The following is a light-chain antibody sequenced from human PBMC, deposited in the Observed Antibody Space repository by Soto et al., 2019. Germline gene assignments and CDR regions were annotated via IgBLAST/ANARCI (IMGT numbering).Light chain of an antibody. CDR3: GTWDSSLSGCV. CDR1: TSNIGNNY. V-gene: IGLV1-51*02. J-gene: IGLJ1*01. CDR2: END. Sequence: QSVLTQPPSVSAAPGQKVTISCSGSTSNIGNNYVSWFQQLPGTAPKLLIYENDKRPSGIPDRFSGSTSGTSATLGITGLQTGDEADYYCGTWDSSLSGCVFATGTKVTVL.